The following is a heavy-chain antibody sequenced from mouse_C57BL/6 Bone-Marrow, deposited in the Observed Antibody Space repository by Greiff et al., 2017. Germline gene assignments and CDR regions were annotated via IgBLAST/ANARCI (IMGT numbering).Heavy chain of an antibody. J-gene: IGHJ4*01. CDR2: IYPGDGDT. D-gene: IGHD2-5*01. CDR3: ARGGYSNYEDYAMDY. Sequence: LKESGASVKISCKASGYAFSSYWMNWVKQRPGKGLEWIGQIYPGDGDTNYNGKFKGKATLTADKSSSTAYMQLSSLTSEDSAVYFCARGGYSNYEDYAMDYWGQGTSVTVSS. CDR1: GYAFSSYW. V-gene: IGHV1-80*01.